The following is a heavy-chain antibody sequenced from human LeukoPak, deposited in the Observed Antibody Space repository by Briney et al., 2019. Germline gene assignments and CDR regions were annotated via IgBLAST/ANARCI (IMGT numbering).Heavy chain of an antibody. Sequence: PGGSLRLSCAASGFTISSYYMSWVRQAPGKGLEWVSVFYVGGDTYYADSVQGRFTISRDNSKNTLYLQMNSLRTDDTAVYYCARGSGVVITHFDYWGQGTLVTVSS. CDR1: GFTISSYY. V-gene: IGHV3-66*02. CDR3: ARGSGVVITHFDY. CDR2: FYVGGDT. J-gene: IGHJ4*02. D-gene: IGHD3-3*01.